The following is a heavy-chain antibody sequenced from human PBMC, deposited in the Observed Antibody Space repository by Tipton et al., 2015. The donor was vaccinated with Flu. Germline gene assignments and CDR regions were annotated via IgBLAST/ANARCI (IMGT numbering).Heavy chain of an antibody. CDR2: MSGSGNTI. V-gene: IGHV3-48*03. J-gene: IGHJ4*02. CDR1: GFTFSRSE. Sequence: SLRLSCVASGFTFSRSEMNWVRQAPGKGLEWVSYMSGSGNTIYYADSVKGRFTISRDNAKNSLYLQMNNLRAEDTAVYYCVRGGPPANYGYKSVAFDYWGQGTLVTVS. CDR3: VRGGPPANYGYKSVAFDY. D-gene: IGHD5-24*01.